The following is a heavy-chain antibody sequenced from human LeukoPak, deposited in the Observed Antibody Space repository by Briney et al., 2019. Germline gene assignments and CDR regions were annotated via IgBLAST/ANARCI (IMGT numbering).Heavy chain of an antibody. CDR3: ARDHGVTTGYSHYGMDV. J-gene: IGHJ6*02. V-gene: IGHV4-31*03. CDR1: GGSINSGGYY. CDR2: ISYSGST. Sequence: SETLSLTCTVSGGSINSGGYYWSWTRQRPGRGLEWIGNISYSGSTYYSPSLKSRVIISADTSKNQFSLNLSSVTAADTAVYYCARDHGVTTGYSHYGMDVWGQGTTVIVSS. D-gene: IGHD2-15*01.